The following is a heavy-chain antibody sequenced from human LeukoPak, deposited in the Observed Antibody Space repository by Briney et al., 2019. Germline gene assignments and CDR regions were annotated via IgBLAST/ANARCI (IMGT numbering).Heavy chain of an antibody. Sequence: PSQTLSLTCTVSGGSISSGGYYWSWIRQHPGKGLEWIGYIYYSGSTYYNPSLKSRVTISVDTSKNQFSLKLSSVTAADTAVYYCARGHARTDAFDIWGQGTMVTVSS. V-gene: IGHV4-31*03. J-gene: IGHJ3*02. CDR2: IYYSGST. CDR3: ARGHARTDAFDI. CDR1: GGSISSGGYY. D-gene: IGHD6-6*01.